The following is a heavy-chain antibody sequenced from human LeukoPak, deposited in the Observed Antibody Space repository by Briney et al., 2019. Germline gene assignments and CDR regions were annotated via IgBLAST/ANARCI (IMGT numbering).Heavy chain of an antibody. Sequence: PGGSLRLSCATSGFTFSSYSMNWVRQTPGKGLEWVSFISKSSTSIYYADSVTGRFTISRDNAKNSLFLQINTLRVEDTAVYYCARDWVASTGLYAFDFWAQGTLVTVSS. CDR2: ISKSSTSI. J-gene: IGHJ3*01. V-gene: IGHV3-48*04. CDR3: ARDWVASTGLYAFDF. CDR1: GFTFSSYS. D-gene: IGHD5-24*01.